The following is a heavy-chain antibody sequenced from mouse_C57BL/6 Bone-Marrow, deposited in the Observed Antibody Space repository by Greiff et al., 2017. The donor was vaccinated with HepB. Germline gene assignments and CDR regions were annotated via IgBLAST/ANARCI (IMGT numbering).Heavy chain of an antibody. CDR1: GYAFSSYW. CDR3: AREYYGSSFLLYYFDY. CDR2: IYPGDGDT. J-gene: IGHJ2*03. Sequence: VQLQQSGAELVKPGASVKISCKASGYAFSSYWMNWVKQRPGKGLEWIGQIYPGDGDTNYNGKFKGKATLTADKTSSTAYMQLSSLTSEDSAVYVCAREYYGSSFLLYYFDYWGQGTSLTVSS. D-gene: IGHD1-1*01. V-gene: IGHV1-80*01.